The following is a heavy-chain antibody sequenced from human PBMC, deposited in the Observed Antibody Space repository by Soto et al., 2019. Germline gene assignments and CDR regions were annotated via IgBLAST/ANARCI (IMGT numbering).Heavy chain of an antibody. Sequence: QLQLQESGPGLVKPSETLSLTCTVSGGSISSSSYYWGWIRQPPGKGLEWIGSIYYSGSTYYNPSLKSRVTISVDTSKNQFSLKLSSVTAADTAVYYCARDRYNWNYPNNYFDYWGQGTLVTVSS. J-gene: IGHJ4*02. V-gene: IGHV4-39*02. D-gene: IGHD1-7*01. CDR1: GGSISSSSYY. CDR3: ARDRYNWNYPNNYFDY. CDR2: IYYSGST.